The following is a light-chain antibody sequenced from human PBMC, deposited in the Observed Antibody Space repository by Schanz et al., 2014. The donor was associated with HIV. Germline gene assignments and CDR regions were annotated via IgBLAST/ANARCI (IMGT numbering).Light chain of an antibody. CDR2: AAS. V-gene: IGKV3-20*01. Sequence: EIVMTQSPATLSVSPGERATLSCRASQSVRSNLAWYQQKPGQAPRLLIYAASTRATGVPDRFSGSGSGTDFFLSISRLEPEDFAVYYCHQYGSSPPYTFGQGTKLEIK. CDR3: HQYGSSPPYT. J-gene: IGKJ2*01. CDR1: QSVRSN.